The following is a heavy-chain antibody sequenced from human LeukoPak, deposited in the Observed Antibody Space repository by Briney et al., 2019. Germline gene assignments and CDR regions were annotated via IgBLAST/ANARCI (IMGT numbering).Heavy chain of an antibody. CDR3: ARGRYGDYH. Sequence: PGGSLRLSCAASGFTFTNYWMFWVRQAPGKGLVRVSGINPDGSTTTYADSVKGRFTISRENAKSTLYLHMNILRVEDTAVYYCARGRYGDYHWGQGILVTASS. CDR1: GFTFTNYW. D-gene: IGHD4-17*01. V-gene: IGHV3-74*01. CDR2: INPDGSTT. J-gene: IGHJ4*02.